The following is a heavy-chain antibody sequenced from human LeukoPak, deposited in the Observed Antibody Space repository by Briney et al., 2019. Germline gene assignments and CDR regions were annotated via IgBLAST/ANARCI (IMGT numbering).Heavy chain of an antibody. CDR2: INSDGSST. CDR3: ARGYGDSAFAH. Sequence: GGSLRLSCAASGFTFSSYWMHWVRHAPGKGLVWVSRINSDGSSTSYADSVKGRFTISRDNAKNTLYLQMNSLRAEDTAVYYCARGYGDSAFAHWGQGTLVTVSS. D-gene: IGHD4-17*01. CDR1: GFTFSSYW. J-gene: IGHJ4*02. V-gene: IGHV3-74*01.